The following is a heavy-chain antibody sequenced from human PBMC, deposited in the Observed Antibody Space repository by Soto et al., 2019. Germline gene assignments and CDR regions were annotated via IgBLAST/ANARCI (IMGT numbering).Heavy chain of an antibody. J-gene: IGHJ6*02. CDR2: IYYSGTT. CDR3: ARVPFYCSGGSCYSGDDEYYGMDV. CDR1: GGSISSYY. Sequence: SSETLSLTCTVSGGSISSYYWSWIRQPPGKRLEWIGYIYYSGTTNYNPSLKSRVTISVDTSKNQSSLKLSSVTAAGTAVYYCARVPFYCSGGSCYSGDDEYYGMDVWGQGTTVTVSS. V-gene: IGHV4-59*01. D-gene: IGHD2-15*01.